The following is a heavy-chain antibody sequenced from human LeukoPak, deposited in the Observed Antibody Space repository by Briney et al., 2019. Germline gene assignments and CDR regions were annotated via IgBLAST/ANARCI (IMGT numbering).Heavy chain of an antibody. J-gene: IGHJ3*02. V-gene: IGHV4-39*01. D-gene: IGHD2-2*01. Sequence: SETLSLTCTVSGGSISSSSYYWGWIRQPPGTGLEWVGSIYYSGSTYYNPSLKSRVTISVDTSKNQFSLKLSSVTAADTAVYYCARSSSTSWNAFDIWGQGTMVTVSS. CDR1: GGSISSSSYY. CDR3: ARSSSTSWNAFDI. CDR2: IYYSGST.